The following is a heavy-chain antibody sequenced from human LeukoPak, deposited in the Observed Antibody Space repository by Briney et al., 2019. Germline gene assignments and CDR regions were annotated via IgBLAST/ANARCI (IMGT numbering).Heavy chain of an antibody. CDR3: ARGIYSYATPFDY. J-gene: IGHJ4*02. Sequence: ASVKLSCKASGYTFSGYFIHWVRQAPGQGLEWMGWINPNSGGTSYAQKFQGRFTVTRDTSITTAYMELSRLRSDDTAVYFCARGIYSYATPFDYWGQGPLVPVSS. CDR1: GYTFSGYF. V-gene: IGHV1-2*02. D-gene: IGHD2-15*01. CDR2: INPNSGGT.